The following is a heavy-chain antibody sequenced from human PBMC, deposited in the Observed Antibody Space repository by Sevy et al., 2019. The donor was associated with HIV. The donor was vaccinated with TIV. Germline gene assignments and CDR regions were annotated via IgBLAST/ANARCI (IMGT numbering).Heavy chain of an antibody. V-gene: IGHV3-30*03. CDR2: ILYDGGNK. J-gene: IGHJ6*02. CDR1: GFTFSSYG. D-gene: IGHD6-6*01. CDR3: ARGLAALPGYYYGMDV. Sequence: GGSLRLSCAASGFTFSSYGMHWVRQAPGKGLEWVAVILYDGGNKYYADSVKGRFTISRDNSKNTLYLQMNSLRAGDTAVYYCARGLAALPGYYYGMDVWGQGTAVTVSS.